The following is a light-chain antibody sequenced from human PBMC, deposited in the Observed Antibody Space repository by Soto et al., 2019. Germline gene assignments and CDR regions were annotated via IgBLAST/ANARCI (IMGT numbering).Light chain of an antibody. J-gene: IGKJ5*01. CDR3: QQRSSAIT. V-gene: IGKV3-11*01. CDR1: QSVSSH. CDR2: DAS. Sequence: ILFTQSPATLSFSPGEKATLPCRASQSVSSHLAWFQQRPGQAPRLLIYDASNRATGIPARFSGRGSGTDFTLTISSLEPEDFAVYYCQQRSSAITFGQGTRLEIK.